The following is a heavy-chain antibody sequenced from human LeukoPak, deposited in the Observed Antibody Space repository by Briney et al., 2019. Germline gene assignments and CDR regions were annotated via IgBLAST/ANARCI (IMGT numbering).Heavy chain of an antibody. Sequence: ASVKVSCKASGYTFTSYYMHWVRQAPGQGLEWMGIINPSGGSTSYAQKFQGRVTMTRDTSTSTVYMELSSLRSEDTAVYYCARGVVPAAMVAFLCDYWGQGTLVTVSS. CDR1: GYTFTSYY. V-gene: IGHV1-46*01. D-gene: IGHD2-2*01. CDR3: ARGVVPAAMVAFLCDY. J-gene: IGHJ4*02. CDR2: INPSGGST.